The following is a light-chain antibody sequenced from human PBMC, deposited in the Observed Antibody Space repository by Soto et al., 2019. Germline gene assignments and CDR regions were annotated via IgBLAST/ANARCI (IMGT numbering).Light chain of an antibody. CDR2: GAS. Sequence: EIVLTQSPGTLSLSPGERATLSCRASQSVSSSYLAWYQQKPGQAPRLLIYGASSRATGIPDRFSGSGSGTDFNLTISRLEPEDFAVYYCQQDGSSPPTVGQGTKVEI. V-gene: IGKV3-20*01. CDR1: QSVSSSY. CDR3: QQDGSSPPT. J-gene: IGKJ1*01.